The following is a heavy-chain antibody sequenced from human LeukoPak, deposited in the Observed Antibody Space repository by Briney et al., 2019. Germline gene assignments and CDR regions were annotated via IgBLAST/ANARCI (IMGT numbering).Heavy chain of an antibody. D-gene: IGHD3-10*01. CDR1: GYTFTSCA. V-gene: IGHV7-4-1*02. Sequence: ASVKVSCKASGYTFTSCAMNWVRQAPGQGLEWMGWINTNTGNPTYAQGFTGRFVFSLDTSVSTAYLQISSLKAEDTAVYYCASQAITMVRGAITRWFDPWGQGTLVTVSS. J-gene: IGHJ5*02. CDR2: INTNTGNP. CDR3: ASQAITMVRGAITRWFDP.